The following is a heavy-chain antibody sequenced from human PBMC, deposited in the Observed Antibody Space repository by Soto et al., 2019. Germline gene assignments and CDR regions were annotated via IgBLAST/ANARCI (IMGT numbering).Heavy chain of an antibody. CDR1: GFKFSNYA. V-gene: IGHV3-23*01. D-gene: IGHD2-15*01. J-gene: IGHJ4*02. CDR2: ISATGGGT. Sequence: GGSLRLSCAASGFKFSNYAMSWVRQTPGKGLEWVSLISATGGGTYYADSVKGRFTISRDNSHNTLYLQVHSLTAEDTAVYYCAKDRRAGENSAFYFDFWGQGAQVTVSS. CDR3: AKDRRAGENSAFYFDF.